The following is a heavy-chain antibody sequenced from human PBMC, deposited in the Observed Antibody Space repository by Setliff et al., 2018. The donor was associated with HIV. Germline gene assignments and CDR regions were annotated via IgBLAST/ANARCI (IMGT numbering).Heavy chain of an antibody. CDR3: ARVEWNDGAFDI. Sequence: SETLSLTCAVSGYSIGSGSFWGWIRQPPGKGLEWIATIPHNGGTYYNPDPSLTGRVTISVDTSKNQFSLKLAFVTAADTAVYYCARVEWNDGAFDIWGQGTMVTVSS. CDR2: IPHNGGT. D-gene: IGHD1-1*01. J-gene: IGHJ3*02. V-gene: IGHV4-38-2*01. CDR1: GYSIGSGSF.